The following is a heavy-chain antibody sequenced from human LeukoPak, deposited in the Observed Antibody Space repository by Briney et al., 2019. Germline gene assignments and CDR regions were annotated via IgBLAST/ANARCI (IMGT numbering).Heavy chain of an antibody. CDR3: ARLDKGIKAAHFDY. J-gene: IGHJ4*02. CDR1: GGSISSSSYY. Sequence: SETLSLTCAVSGGSISSSSYYWGWIRQPPGKGLEWIGSIYYSGSTYYNPSLKSRVTISVDTSKSHFSLKLSSVTAAGTAIYYCARLDKGIKAAHFDYWGQGTLVTVSS. CDR2: IYYSGST. V-gene: IGHV4-39*01. D-gene: IGHD6-25*01.